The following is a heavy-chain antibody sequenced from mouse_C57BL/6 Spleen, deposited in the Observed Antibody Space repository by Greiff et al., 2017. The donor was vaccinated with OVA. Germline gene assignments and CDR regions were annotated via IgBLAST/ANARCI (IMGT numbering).Heavy chain of an antibody. CDR2: INPNNGGT. D-gene: IGHD1-1*01. V-gene: IGHV1-18*01. CDR3: ARSGTTVVAPYWYFDV. CDR1: GYTFTDYN. J-gene: IGHJ1*03. Sequence: VQLQQSGPELVKPGASVKIPCKASGYTFTDYNMDWVKQSHGKSLEWIGDINPNNGGTIYNQKFKGKATLTVDKSSSTAYMELRSLTSEDTAVYYCARSGTTVVAPYWYFDVWGTGTTVTVSS.